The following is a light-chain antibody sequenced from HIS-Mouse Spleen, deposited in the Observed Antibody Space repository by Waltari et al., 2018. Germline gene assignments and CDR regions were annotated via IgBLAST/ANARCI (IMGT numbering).Light chain of an antibody. V-gene: IGLV1-47*01. CDR2: RNN. J-gene: IGLJ3*02. CDR1: SSNIGSNY. Sequence: QSVLTQPPSASGTPGQRVTISCSGSSSNIGSNYVYWYQQLPGTAPKLLIYRNNPRPSGFPDRFSGSKSGTSASLAISGLRSEDEADYYCAACDDSLSGPVFGGGTKLTVL. CDR3: AACDDSLSGPV.